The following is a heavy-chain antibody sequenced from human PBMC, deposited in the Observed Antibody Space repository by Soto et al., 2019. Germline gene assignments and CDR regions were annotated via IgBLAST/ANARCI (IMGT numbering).Heavy chain of an antibody. Sequence: SETLSLTCTVSGGSISSGGYYWSWIRQHPGKGLEWIGYIYYSGSTYYNPSLKSRVTISVDTSMNQFSLKLSSVTAADTAVYYCARCPVAAASYYFDYWGQGTLVTVSS. CDR3: ARCPVAAASYYFDY. D-gene: IGHD6-19*01. J-gene: IGHJ4*02. CDR2: IYYSGST. V-gene: IGHV4-31*03. CDR1: GGSISSGGYY.